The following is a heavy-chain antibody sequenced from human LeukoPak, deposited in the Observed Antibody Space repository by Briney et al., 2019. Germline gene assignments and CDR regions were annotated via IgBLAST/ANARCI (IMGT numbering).Heavy chain of an antibody. CDR1: GFTFSSYS. D-gene: IGHD3-3*01. V-gene: IGHV3-21*04. J-gene: IGHJ5*02. CDR2: ISSSSSYI. Sequence: GGSLRLSCAASGFTFSSYSMNWVRQAPGKGLEWVSSISSSSSYIYYADSVKGRFTISRDNSKNTLYLQMNSLRAEDTAVYYCAKGIQYYDFWLGDWFDPWGQGTLVTVSS. CDR3: AKGIQYYDFWLGDWFDP.